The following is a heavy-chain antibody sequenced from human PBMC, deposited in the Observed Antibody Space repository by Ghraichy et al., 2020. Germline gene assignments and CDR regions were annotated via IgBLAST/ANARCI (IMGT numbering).Heavy chain of an antibody. D-gene: IGHD3-3*01. CDR1: GGSISSYY. CDR2: IYYSGST. Sequence: SETLSLICTVSGGSISSYYWSWIRQPPGKGLEWIGYIYYSGSTNYNPSLKSRVTISVDTSKNQFSLKLSSVTAADTAVYYCARSSTGWLLSLDYWGQGTLVTVSS. CDR3: ARSSTGWLLSLDY. V-gene: IGHV4-59*01. J-gene: IGHJ4*02.